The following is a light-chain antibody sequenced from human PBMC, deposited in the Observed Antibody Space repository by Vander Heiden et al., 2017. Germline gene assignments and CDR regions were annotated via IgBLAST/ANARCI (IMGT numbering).Light chain of an antibody. V-gene: IGLV1-47*02. J-gene: IGLJ3*02. CDR2: TNN. Sequence: QSVLTQPPTAAGTTRQRVPSSCSGSNANIGNHLLSWYQQLPGTAPKLLFYTNNPRPSGVPDRFSGSKSSTSASLAISGLRSEDEADYYCASWDDSLSGWVFGGGAKLTVL. CDR1: NANIGNHL. CDR3: ASWDDSLSGWV.